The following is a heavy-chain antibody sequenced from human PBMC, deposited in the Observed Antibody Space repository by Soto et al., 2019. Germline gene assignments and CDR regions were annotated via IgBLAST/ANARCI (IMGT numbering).Heavy chain of an antibody. D-gene: IGHD3-16*02. J-gene: IGHJ6*02. V-gene: IGHV3-33*01. CDR2: IWYAGSKK. Sequence: QVQLVESGGGVVQPGRSLRLSCAASGFTFSRYGMHWVRQAPGKGLEWVGTIWYAGSKKYYSDSVKGRFTIARDNSKNTVYLEMNSLRAEDTAVYYCARDLLSLGAYCYFGMEVWGQGTTVTVSS. CDR1: GFTFSRYG. CDR3: ARDLLSLGAYCYFGMEV.